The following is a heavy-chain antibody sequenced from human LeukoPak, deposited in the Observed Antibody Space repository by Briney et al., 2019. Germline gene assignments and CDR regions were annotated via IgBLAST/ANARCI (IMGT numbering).Heavy chain of an antibody. D-gene: IGHD5-24*01. CDR2: VNSNGVST. J-gene: IGHJ4*02. V-gene: IGHV3-64D*06. CDR3: VKDRDRNLARVNFDY. CDR1: GFTFSSYA. Sequence: GGSQRLSCSASGFTFSSYALHWVRQAPGKGLEYVSGVNSNGVSTNYADSVKGRITISRDNSNNTLHLQMSSLRGEDTAVYYCVKDRDRNLARVNFDYWGQGTLVTVSS.